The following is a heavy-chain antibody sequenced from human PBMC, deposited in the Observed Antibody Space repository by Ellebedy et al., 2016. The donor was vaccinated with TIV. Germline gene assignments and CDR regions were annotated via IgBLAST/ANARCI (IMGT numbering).Heavy chain of an antibody. Sequence: AASVKVSCKASGYTFTSYGISWVRQAPGQGLEWMGWISAYNGNTNYAQKLQGRVTMTTDTSTSTAYMELRSLRSDDTAVYYCAREYYYGSGSYFQLVGGYYYYGMDVWGQGTTVTVSS. CDR1: GYTFTSYG. D-gene: IGHD3-10*01. V-gene: IGHV1-18*04. J-gene: IGHJ6*02. CDR2: ISAYNGNT. CDR3: AREYYYGSGSYFQLVGGYYYYGMDV.